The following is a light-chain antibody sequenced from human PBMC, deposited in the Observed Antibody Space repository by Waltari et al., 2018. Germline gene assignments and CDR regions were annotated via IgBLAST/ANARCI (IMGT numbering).Light chain of an antibody. Sequence: QSALTQPASVSGSPGQSISISCTGTSSDVGAYNSVSWYQQHPGKAPKLMIFDVSNRPSGVSNRFSGSKSGNTASLTISGLQAEDEADYYCSSHISSSTLELFGGGTSLTVL. V-gene: IGLV2-14*03. CDR1: SSDVGAYNS. CDR2: DVS. J-gene: IGLJ2*01. CDR3: SSHISSSTLEL.